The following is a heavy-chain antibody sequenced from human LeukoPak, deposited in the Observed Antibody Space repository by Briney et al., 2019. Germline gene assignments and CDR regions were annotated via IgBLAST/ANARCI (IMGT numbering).Heavy chain of an antibody. V-gene: IGHV3-21*01. Sequence: GGSLRLSCAASGFSFSSYSMSWVRQAPGKGLEWVSFISRSSSDIYHADSVKGRFTISRDNAKNSLYLQMNSLRAEGTAVYHCARDLPAAVDWGQGTLVTVSS. CDR3: ARDLPAAVD. CDR1: GFSFSSYS. J-gene: IGHJ4*02. CDR2: ISRSSSDI. D-gene: IGHD2-2*01.